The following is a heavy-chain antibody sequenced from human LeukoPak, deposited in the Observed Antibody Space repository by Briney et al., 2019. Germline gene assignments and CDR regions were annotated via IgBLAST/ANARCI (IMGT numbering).Heavy chain of an antibody. J-gene: IGHJ3*02. CDR2: IYYSGST. V-gene: IGHV4-59*08. Sequence: SETLSLTCTVSGGPISSYYWSWIRQPPGKGLEWIGYIYYSGSTNYNPSLKSRVTISVDTSKNQFSLKLSSVTAADTAVYYCARRVVLMAADAFDIWGQGTMVTVSS. CDR3: ARRVVLMAADAFDI. D-gene: IGHD2-8*01. CDR1: GGPISSYY.